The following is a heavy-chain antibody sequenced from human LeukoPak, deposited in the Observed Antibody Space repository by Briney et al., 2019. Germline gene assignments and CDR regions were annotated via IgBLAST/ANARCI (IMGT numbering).Heavy chain of an antibody. Sequence: PGGSLRLSCAASGFTFSRYSMNWVRQAPGKGLEWVSSISISSSYIYYADSVKGRFTMSRDNAKNSLYLQMNSLRAEDTAVYYCAKPSGYDTNYYYYYYMDVWGKGTTVTVSS. CDR1: GFTFSRYS. V-gene: IGHV3-21*01. J-gene: IGHJ6*03. D-gene: IGHD5-12*01. CDR3: AKPSGYDTNYYYYYYMDV. CDR2: ISISSSYI.